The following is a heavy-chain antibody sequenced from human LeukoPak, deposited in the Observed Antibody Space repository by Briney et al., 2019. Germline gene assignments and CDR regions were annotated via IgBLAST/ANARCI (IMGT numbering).Heavy chain of an antibody. Sequence: SQTLSLTCAVSGGSISSGGYSWSWIRQPPGKGLEWIGYIYHSGSTYYNPSLKSRVTISVDRSKNQFSLKLSSVTAADTAVYYCARDRRYYDSSGYPPDAFDIWGQGTMVTVSS. CDR3: ARDRRYYDSSGYPPDAFDI. V-gene: IGHV4-30-2*01. J-gene: IGHJ3*02. CDR2: IYHSGST. D-gene: IGHD3-22*01. CDR1: GGSISSGGYS.